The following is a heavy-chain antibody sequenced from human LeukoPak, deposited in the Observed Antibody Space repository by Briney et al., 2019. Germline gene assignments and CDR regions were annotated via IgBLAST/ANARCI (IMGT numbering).Heavy chain of an antibody. J-gene: IGHJ5*02. CDR2: IYYSGST. D-gene: IGHD3-3*01. V-gene: IGHV4-39*01. Sequence: PSETLSLTCTVSGGSISSSSYYWGWIRQPPGKGLEWIGSIYYSGSTYYNPSLKSRVTISVDTSKNQFSLKLSSVTAADTAVYYSARLYSDYDFWSGYYHNWFDPWGQGTLVTVSS. CDR3: ARLYSDYDFWSGYYHNWFDP. CDR1: GGSISSSSYY.